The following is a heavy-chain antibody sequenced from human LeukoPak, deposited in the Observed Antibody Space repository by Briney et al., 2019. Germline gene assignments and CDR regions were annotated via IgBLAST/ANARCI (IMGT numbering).Heavy chain of an antibody. V-gene: IGHV4-34*01. CDR3: ARGSRLRYFDWSDFDY. J-gene: IGHJ4*02. D-gene: IGHD3-9*01. Sequence: PGGSLRLSCVVSGFTLSSYAMSWIRQPPGKGLEWIGEINHSGSTNYNPSLKSRVTISVDTSKNQFSLKLSSVTAADTAVYYCARGSRLRYFDWSDFDYWGQGTLVTVSS. CDR2: INHSGST. CDR1: GFTLSSYA.